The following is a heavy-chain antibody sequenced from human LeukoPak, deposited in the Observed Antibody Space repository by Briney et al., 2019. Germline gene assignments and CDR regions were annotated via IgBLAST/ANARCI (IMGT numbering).Heavy chain of an antibody. Sequence: PGGPLRLSCEASGFPFSSYAMHWVRQAPGKGLEWVAFILYDGSNKDYADSVKGRFTISRDNSKNTLYLLMNNLTTEDTAFYYCARDYDLLTGQVLWYFDLWGRGTLVTVSS. CDR1: GFPFSSYA. V-gene: IGHV3-30-3*01. CDR3: ARDYDLLTGQVLWYFDL. D-gene: IGHD3-9*01. CDR2: ILYDGSNK. J-gene: IGHJ2*01.